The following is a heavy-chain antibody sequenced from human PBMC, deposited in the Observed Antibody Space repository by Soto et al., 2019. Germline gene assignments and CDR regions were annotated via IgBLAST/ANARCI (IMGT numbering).Heavy chain of an antibody. Sequence: PSEPLSLTSTFSGGAISSGGFYWTWIRQHPGKGLEWIGYIYYSGNTYYNPSLKSRLTLSMDTSKNEFAVRLRSVNAADTAGYYFACLYCRSVTRSTDYWGPG. CDR2: IYYSGNT. D-gene: IGHD2-2*01. J-gene: IGHJ4*01. V-gene: IGHV4-31*03. CDR1: GGAISSGGFY. CDR3: ACLYCRSVTRSTDY.